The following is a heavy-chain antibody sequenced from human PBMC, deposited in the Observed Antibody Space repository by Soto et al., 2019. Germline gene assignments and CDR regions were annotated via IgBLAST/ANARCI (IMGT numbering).Heavy chain of an antibody. J-gene: IGHJ6*02. V-gene: IGHV3-11*01. Sequence: PGGSLRVSCAASGFTFSDYYMSWIRQAPGKGLEWVSYISSSSTTIYYADSVKGRFTISRDNAKNSLYLQMNSLRAEDTAVYYCARVGQDYYYGMDVWGQGTTVTVS. CDR3: ARVGQDYYYGMDV. CDR2: ISSSSTTI. CDR1: GFTFSDYY.